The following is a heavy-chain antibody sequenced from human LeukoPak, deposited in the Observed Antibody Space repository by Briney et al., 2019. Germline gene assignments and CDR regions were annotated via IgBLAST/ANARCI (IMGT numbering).Heavy chain of an antibody. D-gene: IGHD6-13*01. Sequence: PSETLSLTCTVSGGSISSGDYYWSWIRQPPGKGLEWIGYIYYSGSTYYNPSLMSRVTISVDTSKNQFSLKLSSVTAADTAVYYCARDGSSWSFSFDYWGQGTLVTVSS. CDR3: ARDGSSWSFSFDY. V-gene: IGHV4-30-4*01. CDR2: IYYSGST. J-gene: IGHJ4*02. CDR1: GGSISSGDYY.